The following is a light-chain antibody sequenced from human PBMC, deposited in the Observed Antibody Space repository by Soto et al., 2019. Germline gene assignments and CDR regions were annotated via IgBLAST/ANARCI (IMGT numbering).Light chain of an antibody. CDR3: QQYTNTNNPWM. Sequence: DIHMTQSPSTLSATAVDIVTITFLASQSISAWLAWYQQKPGKAPKLLIYDASNLESGVPSRFSGSGSGTEFTLIISGLQPEDSATYYCQQYTNTNNPWMFGQGTKVDIK. CDR2: DAS. V-gene: IGKV1-5*01. J-gene: IGKJ1*01. CDR1: QSISAW.